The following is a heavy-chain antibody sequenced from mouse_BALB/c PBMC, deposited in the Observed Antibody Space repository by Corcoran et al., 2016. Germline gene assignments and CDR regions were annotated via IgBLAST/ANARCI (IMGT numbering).Heavy chain of an antibody. V-gene: IGHV8-12*01. CDR2: IYWDDDK. CDR3: ARRAGYYWYFDV. D-gene: IGHD2-2*01. Sequence: QVTLKESGPGILQPSQTLSLTCSFSGFSLSTSGMGVSWIRQPSGKGLEWLAHIYWDDDKRYNPSLKSRLTISKDTSSNQVFLKITSVDTADTATYYCARRAGYYWYFDVWGAGTTVTVSS. CDR1: GFSLSTSGMG. J-gene: IGHJ1*01.